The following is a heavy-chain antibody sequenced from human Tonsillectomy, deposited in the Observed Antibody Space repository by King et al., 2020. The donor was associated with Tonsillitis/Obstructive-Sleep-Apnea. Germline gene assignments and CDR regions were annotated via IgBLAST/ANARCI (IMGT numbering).Heavy chain of an antibody. CDR2: IYYSGST. V-gene: IGHV4-31*03. CDR3: ARGGGNGGNLDFDY. Sequence: QLQESGPGLVKPSQTLSLTCTVSGGSISSGGYYWSWIRQHPGKGLEWIGYIYYSGSTYYNPSLKSRVTISVDPSKNQFSLKLSSVTAADTAVYYCARGGGNGGNLDFDYWGQGTLVTVSS. J-gene: IGHJ4*02. D-gene: IGHD4-23*01. CDR1: GGSISSGGYY.